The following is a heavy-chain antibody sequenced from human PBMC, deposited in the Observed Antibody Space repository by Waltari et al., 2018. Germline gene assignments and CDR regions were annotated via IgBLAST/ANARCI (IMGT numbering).Heavy chain of an antibody. D-gene: IGHD2-15*01. CDR1: GGTFSSYA. J-gene: IGHJ4*02. CDR2: IILNFGTA. V-gene: IGHV1-69*15. Sequence: QVQLVQSGAEVKKPGSSVKVSCKASGGTFSSYAISWVRQAPGQGLEWMGRIILNFGTANDAQKFQGRVTITADESTSTAYMELSSLRSEDTAVYYCAVGRWGMVVTPTQFDYWGQGTLVTVSS. CDR3: AVGRWGMVVTPTQFDY.